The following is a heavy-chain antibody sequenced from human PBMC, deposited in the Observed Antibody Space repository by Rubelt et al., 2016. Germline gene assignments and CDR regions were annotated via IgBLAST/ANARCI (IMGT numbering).Heavy chain of an antibody. J-gene: IGHJ4*02. CDR2: IYYSGST. CDR3: ARLRIQLWANFDY. V-gene: IGHV4-61*05. CDR1: GGSISSSSYY. D-gene: IGHD5-18*01. Sequence: QLQLQESGPGLVKPSETLSHTCTVSGGSISSSSYYWGWIRQPPGKGLEWIGYIYYSGSTNYNPSLKSRVTISVDTSKNQFSLKLSSVTAADTAVYYCARLRIQLWANFDYWGQGTLVTVSS.